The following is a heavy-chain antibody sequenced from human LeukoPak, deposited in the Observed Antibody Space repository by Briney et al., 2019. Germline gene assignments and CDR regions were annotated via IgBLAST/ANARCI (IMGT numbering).Heavy chain of an antibody. V-gene: IGHV3-48*01. CDR1: GFTFSTYD. D-gene: IGHD6-19*01. CDR3: ARGGIGGWAPQAYYFDY. Sequence: GGSLRLSCVASGFTFSTYDMNWVRQAPGKGLEWVSYISARSTIIYYADSVKGRFTVSRDEAKNSMYLQMNSLRAEDTAVYYCARGGIGGWAPQAYYFDYWGQGTLVTVSS. J-gene: IGHJ4*02. CDR2: ISARSTII.